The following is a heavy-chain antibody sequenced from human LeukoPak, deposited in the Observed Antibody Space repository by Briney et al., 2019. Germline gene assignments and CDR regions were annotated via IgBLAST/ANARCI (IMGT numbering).Heavy chain of an antibody. V-gene: IGHV1-69*05. CDR1: GGTFSSYA. J-gene: IGHJ5*02. CDR3: AREGDCSSTSCRDWNWFDP. CDR2: IIPIFGTA. D-gene: IGHD2-2*01. Sequence: SVKVSCKASGGTFSSYAISWVRQAPGQGLEWMGGIIPIFGTANYAQKFQGRVTITTDESTSTAYMGLSSLRSEDTAVYYCAREGDCSSTSCRDWNWFDPWGQGTLVTVSS.